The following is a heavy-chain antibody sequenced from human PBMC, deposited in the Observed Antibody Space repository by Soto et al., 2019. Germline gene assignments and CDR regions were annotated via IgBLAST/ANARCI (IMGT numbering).Heavy chain of an antibody. CDR1: GCTFSMYG. CDR2: INDDGIST. D-gene: IGHD1-1*01. J-gene: IGHJ1*01. Sequence: XGSLILSCAASGCTFSMYGMHWVRQVPGKGPEWVSRINDDGISTNYADSVKGRFTISRDNAKNTLYLQMNALRVEDTAVYYCTRGPRSTSTGTGAFWRQGTLVTVSS. V-gene: IGHV3-74*01. CDR3: TRGPRSTSTGTGAF.